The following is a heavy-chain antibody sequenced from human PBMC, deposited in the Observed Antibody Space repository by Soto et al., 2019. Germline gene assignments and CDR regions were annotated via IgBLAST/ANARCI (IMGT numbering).Heavy chain of an antibody. CDR3: ARAYLGRLPRRADYYYALDV. CDR2: IGSAHDP. D-gene: IGHD1-26*01. CDR1: GFTFSTYD. J-gene: IGHJ6*02. Sequence: GALRLSCAASGFTFSTYDMHWVRQVPGKGLEWVSAIGSAHDPYYLGSVKGRFSISRENAKNSLYLQMNSLTTGDTAVYYCARAYLGRLPRRADYYYALDVWGQGTTVTVSS. V-gene: IGHV3-13*05.